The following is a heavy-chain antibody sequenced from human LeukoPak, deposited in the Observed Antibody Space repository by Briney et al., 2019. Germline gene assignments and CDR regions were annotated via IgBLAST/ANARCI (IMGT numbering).Heavy chain of an antibody. Sequence: GGSLRLSCAASGFTFSSSWMHWVRQAPGKGLIWVSRVNGDGTGTIYADSVKGRFTISRDNAKNTLYLQMNSLRAEDTAVYYCARYADGIFYWGQGTLVTVSS. D-gene: IGHD1-14*01. V-gene: IGHV3-74*01. J-gene: IGHJ4*02. CDR3: ARYADGIFY. CDR1: GFTFSSSW. CDR2: VNGDGTGT.